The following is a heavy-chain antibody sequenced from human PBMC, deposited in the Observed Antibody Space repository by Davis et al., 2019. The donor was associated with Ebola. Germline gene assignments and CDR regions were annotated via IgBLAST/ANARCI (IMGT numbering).Heavy chain of an antibody. Sequence: GESLKISCAASGFTFSSYAMSWVRQAPGKGLEWVSAISGSGGSTYYADSVKGRFTISRDNSKNTLYLQMNSLRADDTALYYCARGLIGTKGDLREGYWGQGTLVTVSS. CDR3: ARGLIGTKGDLREGY. D-gene: IGHD2-2*01. V-gene: IGHV3-23*01. J-gene: IGHJ4*02. CDR2: ISGSGGST. CDR1: GFTFSSYA.